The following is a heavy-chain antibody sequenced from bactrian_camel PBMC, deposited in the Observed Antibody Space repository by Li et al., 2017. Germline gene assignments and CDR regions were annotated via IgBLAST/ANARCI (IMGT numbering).Heavy chain of an antibody. CDR1: GFTFSNYV. V-gene: IGHV3S42*01. CDR3: AAVSGY. Sequence: DVQLVESGGGLVQPGGSLRLSCTASGFTFSNYVMAWVRQAPGKGLEWVSSIESGAIGAPRYADSVRGRITISSDNFKNTLYLDMKSLKPEDMAVYFCAAVSGYWGQGTQVTVS. CDR2: IESGAIGAP. J-gene: IGHJ6*01.